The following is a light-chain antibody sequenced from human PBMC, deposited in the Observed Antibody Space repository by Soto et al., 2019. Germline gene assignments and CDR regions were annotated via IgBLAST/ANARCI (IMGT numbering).Light chain of an antibody. CDR3: QQYNNWPPWT. CDR1: QIVSSN. CDR2: GAS. J-gene: IGKJ1*01. V-gene: IGKV3-15*01. Sequence: EIVMTQSPATLSVSPGERSTLSCRASQIVSSNLAWYQQKPGQAPRLLIYGASTRATGIPARFSGSGSGTEFTLTIRSLQSEDFAVYYCQQYNNWPPWTFGQGTRGDIK.